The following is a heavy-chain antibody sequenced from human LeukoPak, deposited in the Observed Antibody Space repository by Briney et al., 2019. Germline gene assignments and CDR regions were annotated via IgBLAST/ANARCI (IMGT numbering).Heavy chain of an antibody. CDR2: IYYSGST. D-gene: IGHD6-19*01. CDR3: ASQSVDSSGWTFDY. V-gene: IGHV4-59*01. J-gene: IGHJ4*02. Sequence: SETLSLTCTVSGGSINSYYWSWIRQPPGKGLEWIGYIYYSGSTNYNPSLKSRVTIPVDTSKNQFSLKLSSVTAADTAVYYCASQSVDSSGWTFDYWGQGTLVTVSS. CDR1: GGSINSYY.